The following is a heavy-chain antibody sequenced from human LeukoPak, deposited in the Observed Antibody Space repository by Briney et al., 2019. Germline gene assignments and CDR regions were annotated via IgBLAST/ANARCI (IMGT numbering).Heavy chain of an antibody. V-gene: IGHV4-39*07. CDR1: GGSISSSSYY. D-gene: IGHD3-10*01. J-gene: IGHJ5*02. Sequence: PSETLSLTCTVSGGSISSSSYYWGWIRQPPGKGLEWIGSIYYSGSTYYNPSLKTRVTISVDKSKNQFSLKLTSVTAADTAVYYCARVGEKTFGEFGAWGQGTLVTVSS. CDR2: IYYSGST. CDR3: ARVGEKTFGEFGA.